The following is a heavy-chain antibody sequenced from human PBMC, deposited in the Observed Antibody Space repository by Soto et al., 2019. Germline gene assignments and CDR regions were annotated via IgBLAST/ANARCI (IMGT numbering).Heavy chain of an antibody. CDR2: INGDGSNT. CDR3: VRGNYFDY. CDR1: GFTFRSHW. J-gene: IGHJ4*02. V-gene: IGHV3-74*01. Sequence: EVQLVESGGGLVQPGGSLRLSCAASGFTFRSHWMHWVRQVPGKGLVWVSLINGDGSNTNYADSVKGRFTISRDNAKKTLYLQLNSRRAGDTAVYYCVRGNYFDYWGQGTLVTVSS.